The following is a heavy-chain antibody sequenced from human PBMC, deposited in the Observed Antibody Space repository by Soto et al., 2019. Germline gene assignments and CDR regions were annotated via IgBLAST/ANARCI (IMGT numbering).Heavy chain of an antibody. D-gene: IGHD1-26*01. Sequence: ASVKVSCKASGYIFTTYGISWVRQAPGQGLEWMGWISAYNGNTNYAQKLQGRVTMSTDTSTSTAYMELRSLRSDDTAVYYCGRSVGLSYGMDVWGQGTTVTVSS. J-gene: IGHJ6*02. CDR3: GRSVGLSYGMDV. V-gene: IGHV1-18*01. CDR2: ISAYNGNT. CDR1: GYIFTTYG.